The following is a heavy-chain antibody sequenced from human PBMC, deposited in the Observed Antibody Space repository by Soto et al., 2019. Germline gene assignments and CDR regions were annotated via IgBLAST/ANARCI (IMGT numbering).Heavy chain of an antibody. J-gene: IGHJ4*02. D-gene: IGHD3-3*01. Sequence: GASVKVSCKGSGYTFTSYGIHWVRQAPGQGLEWMGWINAYNGKTNYAQKVKGRVSMTNDSSTNTAYMELRSLRSDDTAIYYCARDPDFWGGNLDQWGRGTLVTVSS. CDR3: ARDPDFWGGNLDQ. CDR1: GYTFTSYG. V-gene: IGHV1-18*01. CDR2: INAYNGKT.